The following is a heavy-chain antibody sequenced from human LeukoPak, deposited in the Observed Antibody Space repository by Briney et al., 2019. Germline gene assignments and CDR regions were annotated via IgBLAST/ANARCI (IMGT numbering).Heavy chain of an antibody. V-gene: IGHV1-69*13. Sequence: ASVKVSCKASGYTFTGYYMHWVRQAPGQGLEWMGGIIPIFGTANYAQKFQGRVTITADESTSTAYMELSSLRSEDTAVYYCARGGGYSGYDTLHYYYYGMDVWGQGTTVTVSS. J-gene: IGHJ6*02. CDR3: ARGGGYSGYDTLHYYYYGMDV. CDR2: IIPIFGTA. D-gene: IGHD5-12*01. CDR1: GYTFTGYY.